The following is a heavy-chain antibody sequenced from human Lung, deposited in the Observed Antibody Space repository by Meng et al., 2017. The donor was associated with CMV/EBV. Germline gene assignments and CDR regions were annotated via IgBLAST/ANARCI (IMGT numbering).Heavy chain of an antibody. Sequence: GGSLRLSCAASGFTFDTYGMHWVRQAPGKGLEWLAFIRHDGSNKFYGDSVKGRFTVSRDNSKNPLYLQMNSLGAEEPAIYYCAKDQLLFGGPNAYFDDWGQGTLVTVSS. V-gene: IGHV3-30*02. CDR1: GFTFDTYG. J-gene: IGHJ4*02. D-gene: IGHD3-16*01. CDR2: IRHDGSNK. CDR3: AKDQLLFGGPNAYFDD.